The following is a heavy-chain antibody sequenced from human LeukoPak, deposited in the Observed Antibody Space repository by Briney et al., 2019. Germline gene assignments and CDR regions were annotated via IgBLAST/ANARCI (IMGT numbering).Heavy chain of an antibody. CDR3: AKDGDYDSSGYYDDY. D-gene: IGHD3-22*01. CDR2: ISGSGGST. CDR1: GLTFSGYA. Sequence: GGSLKLSCAASGLTFSGYAMGWFRKPPGKGLEWVSAISGSGGSTYYADSVKGRFTISRDNSKNTLYLQMNSLRAEDTAVYYCAKDGDYDSSGYYDDYWGQGTLVTVSS. J-gene: IGHJ4*02. V-gene: IGHV3-23*01.